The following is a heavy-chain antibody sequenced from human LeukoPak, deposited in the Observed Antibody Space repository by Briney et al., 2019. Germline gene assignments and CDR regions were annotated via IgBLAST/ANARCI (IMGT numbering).Heavy chain of an antibody. V-gene: IGHV3-66*04. CDR1: GFIVGGDY. CDR3: ARHDWFDP. J-gene: IGHJ5*02. CDR2: LYSTGET. Sequence: GSLRLSCAVAGFIVGGDYMSWVRPAPGKGLEWVSVLYSTGETYYADSVKGRFIISRDNSKNTLYLQMNSLRADDTAVYYCARHDWFDPWGQGTLVTVSS.